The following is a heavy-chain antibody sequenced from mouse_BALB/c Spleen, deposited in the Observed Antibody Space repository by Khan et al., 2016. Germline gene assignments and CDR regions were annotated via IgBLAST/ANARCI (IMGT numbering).Heavy chain of an antibody. CDR3: AIIYDGYPFDY. V-gene: IGHV3-2*02. Sequence: EVELVESGPGLVKPSQSLSLTCTVTGYSITSDYAWNWIRQFPGNKLEWMGYISYSGSTSYNPSLKSRISITRDTSKNQFFLQLNSVTTEDTATYYWAIIYDGYPFDYWGQGTTLTVSS. CDR1: GYSITSDYA. CDR2: ISYSGST. J-gene: IGHJ2*01. D-gene: IGHD2-3*01.